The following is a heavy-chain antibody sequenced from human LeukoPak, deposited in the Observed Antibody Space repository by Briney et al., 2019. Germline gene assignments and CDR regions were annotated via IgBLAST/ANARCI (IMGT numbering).Heavy chain of an antibody. CDR2: ISSSSSYI. Sequence: GGSLRLSCAASGFTFSSYSMNWVRQAPGKGLEWVSSISSSSSYIYYADSVKGRFTISRDNAKNSLYLQMNSLRAEDTAVYYCARDAGTNYYDSSGYYDYWGQGTLATVSS. CDR1: GFTFSSYS. J-gene: IGHJ4*02. CDR3: ARDAGTNYYDSSGYYDY. D-gene: IGHD3-22*01. V-gene: IGHV3-21*01.